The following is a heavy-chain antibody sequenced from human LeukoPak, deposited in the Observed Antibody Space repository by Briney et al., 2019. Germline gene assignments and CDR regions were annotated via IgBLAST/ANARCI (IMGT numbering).Heavy chain of an antibody. Sequence: KPGRSLRLTCAASGFTVSSNYMSWVRQAPGKGLEWVSVIYSGGSTYYAGSVKGRFTISRDNSKNTLYLQMNSLRAEDTAVYYCARDRYYDSSGYPYYFDYWGQGTLVTVSS. D-gene: IGHD3-22*01. CDR1: GFTVSSNY. CDR3: ARDRYYDSSGYPYYFDY. J-gene: IGHJ4*02. CDR2: IYSGGST. V-gene: IGHV3-66*01.